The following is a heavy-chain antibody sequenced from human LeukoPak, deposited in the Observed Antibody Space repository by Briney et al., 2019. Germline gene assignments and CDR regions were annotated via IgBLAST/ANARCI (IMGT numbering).Heavy chain of an antibody. J-gene: IGHJ6*03. V-gene: IGHV1-69*05. CDR2: IIPIFGTA. CDR1: GGTFSSYA. CDR3: AGNVVVPAAIPPYYYYYMDV. Sequence: ASVKVSCKASGGTFSSYAISWVRQAPGQGLEWMGGIIPIFGTANYAQKFQGRVTITTDESTSTAYMELSSLRSEDTAVYYCAGNVVVPAAIPPYYYYYMDVWGKGTTVTVSS. D-gene: IGHD2-2*02.